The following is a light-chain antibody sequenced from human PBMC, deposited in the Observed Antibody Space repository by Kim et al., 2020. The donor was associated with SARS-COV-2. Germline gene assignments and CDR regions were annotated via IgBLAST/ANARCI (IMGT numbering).Light chain of an antibody. J-gene: IGLJ2*01. V-gene: IGLV2-14*03. Sequence: SLTLPCTGTSSDIGDYKYVSWYQHHPGKAPKLIIYAVSDRPSGISNRFSGSKSGNTASLTISRLQPDDEADYYCSSYTRSGTLYVIFGGGTQLTVL. CDR3: SSYTRSGTLYVI. CDR2: AVS. CDR1: SSDIGDYKY.